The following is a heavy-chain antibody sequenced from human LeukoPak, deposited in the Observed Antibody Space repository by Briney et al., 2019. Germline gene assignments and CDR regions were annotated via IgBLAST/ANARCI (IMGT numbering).Heavy chain of an antibody. CDR1: GFTFSSYA. CDR3: TREGVGGFDT. CDR2: ISGSGSST. Sequence: HAGGSLLLSCAASGFTFSSYAMNWVRQAPGKGLEWVSTISGSGSSTYYADSVKGRFTISRDNAMNSLYLQMNSLRVEDTAVYYCTREGVGGFDTWGQGAMVTVSS. J-gene: IGHJ3*02. D-gene: IGHD3-16*01. V-gene: IGHV3-23*01.